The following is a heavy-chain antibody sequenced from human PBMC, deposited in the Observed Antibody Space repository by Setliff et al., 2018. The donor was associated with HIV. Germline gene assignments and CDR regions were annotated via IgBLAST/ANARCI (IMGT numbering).Heavy chain of an antibody. Sequence: SETLSLTCTFSGVTSGDYYWTWIRQHPVKGLEWIGYIYSSGTKCYNPSLKSRLTISVDTSKNQFSLKLRSVTAADTAFYYCARGVTHPPPFGAFDIWGLGTLVTVSS. CDR3: ARGVTHPPPFGAFDI. CDR2: IYSSGTK. D-gene: IGHD5-18*01. CDR1: GVTSGDYY. J-gene: IGHJ3*02. V-gene: IGHV4-61*08.